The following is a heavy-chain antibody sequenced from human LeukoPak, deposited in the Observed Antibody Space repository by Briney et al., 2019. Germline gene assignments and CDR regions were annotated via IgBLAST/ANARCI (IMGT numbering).Heavy chain of an antibody. CDR1: GSSITSYY. D-gene: IGHD1-26*01. Sequence: SETLSLTCTVSGSSITSYYWSWIRQPPGKGLEWIGYISYSGSTNYNPSLKSRVTISVDKSKNQFSLKLSSVTAADTAVYYCARAEYSGSLFDYWGQGTLVTVSS. CDR3: ARAEYSGSLFDY. CDR2: ISYSGST. V-gene: IGHV4-59*12. J-gene: IGHJ4*02.